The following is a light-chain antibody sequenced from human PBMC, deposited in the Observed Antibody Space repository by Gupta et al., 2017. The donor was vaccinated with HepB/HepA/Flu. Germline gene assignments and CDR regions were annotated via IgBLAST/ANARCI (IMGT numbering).Light chain of an antibody. CDR2: DAS. CDR3: QQRSNWPLCS. CDR1: QSVSSY. Sequence: EIVLTQSPATLSLSPGERATLSCRASQSVSSYLAWYKQKPGQAPRLLIYDASNRDTGIPARFSGSGYGTEFTLTISSREPEDFAVYYCQQRSNWPLCSFGQGTKLEIK. V-gene: IGKV3-11*01. J-gene: IGKJ2*04.